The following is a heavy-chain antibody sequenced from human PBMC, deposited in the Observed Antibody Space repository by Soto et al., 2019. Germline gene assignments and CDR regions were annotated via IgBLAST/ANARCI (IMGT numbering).Heavy chain of an antibody. CDR1: GFTFSSYA. V-gene: IGHV3-23*01. CDR3: VKALSYYYDSSGQVY. CDR2: ISGSGSST. Sequence: GGSLRLSCAASGFTFSSYAMSWVRQAPGKGLEWVSTISGSGSSTYYADSVKGRFTISRDNSKNTLYLQMNSLRAEDTAVYYCVKALSYYYDSSGQVYWGQGTLVTVSS. D-gene: IGHD3-22*01. J-gene: IGHJ4*02.